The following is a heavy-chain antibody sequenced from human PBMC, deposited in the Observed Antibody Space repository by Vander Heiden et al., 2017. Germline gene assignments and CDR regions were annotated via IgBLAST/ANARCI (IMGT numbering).Heavy chain of an antibody. CDR2: IWYDGSNK. CDR3: ARDETSGSSWYFDL. CDR1: GFPLRNYV. V-gene: IGHV3-33*01. D-gene: IGHD3-10*01. Sequence: QVPLVESVGGVVQPGRSLRLCCVAYGFPLRNYVMHWVRQTPGRGLEWVAVIWYDGSNKYFADSVKGRFTISRDNPKNTLYLQMNSLRDEDTAVYYCARDETSGSSWYFDLWGRGTLVTVSS. J-gene: IGHJ2*01.